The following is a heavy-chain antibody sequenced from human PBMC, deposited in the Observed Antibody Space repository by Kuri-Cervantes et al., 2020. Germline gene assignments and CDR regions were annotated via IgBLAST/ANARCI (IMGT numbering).Heavy chain of an antibody. CDR2: IFSNDEK. J-gene: IGHJ4*02. CDR1: GFSLSNARMG. Sequence: SGPTLVKPTETLTLTCTVSGFSLSNARMGVSWIRQPPGKALEWLAHIFSNDEKSYSTSLKSRLTISKDTSKSQVVLTMTNMDPVDTATYFCAHRSGQYSAHFDYWGQGTLVTVSS. D-gene: IGHD5-12*01. V-gene: IGHV2-26*01. CDR3: AHRSGQYSAHFDY.